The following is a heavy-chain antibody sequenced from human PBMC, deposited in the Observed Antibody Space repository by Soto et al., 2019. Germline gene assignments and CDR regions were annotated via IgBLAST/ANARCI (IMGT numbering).Heavy chain of an antibody. V-gene: IGHV4-59*08. J-gene: IGHJ4*02. D-gene: IGHD3-10*01. CDR2: IYYSGST. CDR1: GGSISSYY. Sequence: QVQLQESGPGLVKPSETPSLTCTVSGGSISSYYWSWIRQPPGKGLEWIGYIYYSGSTNYNPSLKSRVTISVDTSKNQFSLKLSSVTAADTAVYYCARQNYGSGSSFVYWGQGTLVTVSS. CDR3: ARQNYGSGSSFVY.